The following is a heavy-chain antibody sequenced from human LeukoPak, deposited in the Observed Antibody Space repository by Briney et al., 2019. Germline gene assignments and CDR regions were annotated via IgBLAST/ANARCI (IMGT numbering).Heavy chain of an antibody. V-gene: IGHV3-23*01. D-gene: IGHD1-1*01. Sequence: GGSLRLYCAASGFTFSNYAMSWVRQAPGKGLEWVSGISVGGGSTYYADSVEGRFTISRDNSKNTLYLQMNSLRAEDTAVYYCARETGTWNDGFADYWGQGTLVTVSS. CDR2: ISVGGGST. J-gene: IGHJ4*02. CDR3: ARETGTWNDGFADY. CDR1: GFTFSNYA.